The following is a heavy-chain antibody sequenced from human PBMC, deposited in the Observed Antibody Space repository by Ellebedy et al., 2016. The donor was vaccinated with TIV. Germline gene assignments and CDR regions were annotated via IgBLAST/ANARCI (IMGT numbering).Heavy chain of an antibody. D-gene: IGHD6-19*01. CDR2: ISGDST. J-gene: IGHJ4*02. V-gene: IGHV3-23*01. CDR1: GFTFSNYA. Sequence: GGSLRLXCAASGFTFSNYAMSWVRQAPGKGLVWVSTISGDSTYYADSVKGRFTISRDNSKNTLYLQMISLRAEDTALYYCAREGTYSGWQDYWGQGTLVTVSS. CDR3: AREGTYSGWQDY.